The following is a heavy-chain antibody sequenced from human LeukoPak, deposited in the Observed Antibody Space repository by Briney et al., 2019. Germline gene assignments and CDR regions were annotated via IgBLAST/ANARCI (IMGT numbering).Heavy chain of an antibody. CDR2: ISYDGSNK. CDR1: GFTFSSSA. D-gene: IGHD3-3*01. J-gene: IGHJ4*02. V-gene: IGHV3-30-3*01. Sequence: GGSLRLSCAASGFTFSSSAMHWVRQAPGKGLEWVALISYDGSNKYYADSVKGRFTISRDNSKNTLYLQMNSLRAEDTAVYYCARDRFLEWLLDYWGQGTLVTVSS. CDR3: ARDRFLEWLLDY.